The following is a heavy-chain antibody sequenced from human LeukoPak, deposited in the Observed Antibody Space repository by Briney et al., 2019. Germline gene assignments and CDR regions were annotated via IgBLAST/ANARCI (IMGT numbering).Heavy chain of an antibody. J-gene: IGHJ6*02. V-gene: IGHV1-18*01. CDR1: GYTFTSYG. D-gene: IGHD3-22*01. Sequence: ASVKVSCKASGYTFTSYGISWVRQAPGQGLEWVGWISAYNGNTNYAQKLQGRVTMTTDTSTSTAYMELRSLRSDDTAVYYCARGAYYYDSGGLNYYYYGMDVWGQGTTVTVSS. CDR3: ARGAYYYDSGGLNYYYYGMDV. CDR2: ISAYNGNT.